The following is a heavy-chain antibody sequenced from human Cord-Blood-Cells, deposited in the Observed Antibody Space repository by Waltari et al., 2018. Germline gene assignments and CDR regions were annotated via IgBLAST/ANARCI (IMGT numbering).Heavy chain of an antibody. J-gene: IGHJ3*02. Sequence: QLQLQESGPGLVKPSETLSLTCTVSGCSITSSSYYWGWIRPPPGKGLGWIGSNYYTGSTYYNPSRKSRVAISVDTSKNQFALKLSSVTAADTAVYYCARSRVYSYGDAFDIWGQGTMVTVSS. CDR1: GCSITSSSYY. V-gene: IGHV4-39*01. CDR3: ARSRVYSYGDAFDI. D-gene: IGHD5-18*01. CDR2: NYYTGST.